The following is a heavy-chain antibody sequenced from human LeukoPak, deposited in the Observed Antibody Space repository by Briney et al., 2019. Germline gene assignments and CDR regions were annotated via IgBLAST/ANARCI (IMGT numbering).Heavy chain of an antibody. CDR1: GGSFSGYY. CDR3: ARDRGKGYYYYMDV. CDR2: INHSGST. D-gene: IGHD3-10*01. J-gene: IGHJ6*03. V-gene: IGHV4-34*01. Sequence: SETLSLTCAVYGGSFSGYYWSWIRQPPGKGLEWIGEINHSGSTNYNPSLKSRVTISVDTSKNQFSLKLSSVTAADTAVYYCARDRGKGYYYYMDVWGKGTTVTVSS.